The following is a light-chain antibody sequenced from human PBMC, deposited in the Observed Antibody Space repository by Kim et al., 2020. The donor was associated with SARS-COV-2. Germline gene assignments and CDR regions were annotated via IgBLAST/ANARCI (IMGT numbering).Light chain of an antibody. CDR3: YSAADNIVV. Sequence: VSPGQTARITCSGDVLAKKYARWLQQKPGQGAVLVIYKDSERRSGIPERVSGSGSGTTVTLTISGAQVEDEADYYCYSAADNIVVFGGGTQLTVL. CDR2: KDS. J-gene: IGLJ2*01. V-gene: IGLV3-27*01. CDR1: VLAKKY.